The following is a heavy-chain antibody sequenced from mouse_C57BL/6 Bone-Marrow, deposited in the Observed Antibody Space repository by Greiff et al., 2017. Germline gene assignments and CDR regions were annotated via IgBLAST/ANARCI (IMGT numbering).Heavy chain of an antibody. Sequence: QVQLKQPGAELVRPGSSVKLSCKASGYTFTSYWMDWVKQRPGQGLEWIGNIYPSDSETHYNQKFKDKATLTVDKSSSTAYMQLSSLTSEDSAVYYCARFDYYGSRDYWGQGTTLTVSS. CDR1: GYTFTSYW. D-gene: IGHD1-1*01. V-gene: IGHV1-61*01. CDR2: IYPSDSET. J-gene: IGHJ2*01. CDR3: ARFDYYGSRDY.